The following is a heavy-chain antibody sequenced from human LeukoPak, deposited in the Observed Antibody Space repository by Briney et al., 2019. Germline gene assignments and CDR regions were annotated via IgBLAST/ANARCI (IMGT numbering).Heavy chain of an antibody. CDR1: GGTFSIYA. V-gene: IGHV1-69*13. D-gene: IGHD5-18*01. J-gene: IGHJ4*02. Sequence: SVKVSFKAAGGTFSIYAISWVRQAPGQGLEWMGGIIPIFGTANYAQKFQGRVTITADESTSTAYMELSSLRSEDTAVYYCAREYSYGYSNYFDYWGQGTLGTVS. CDR3: AREYSYGYSNYFDY. CDR2: IIPIFGTA.